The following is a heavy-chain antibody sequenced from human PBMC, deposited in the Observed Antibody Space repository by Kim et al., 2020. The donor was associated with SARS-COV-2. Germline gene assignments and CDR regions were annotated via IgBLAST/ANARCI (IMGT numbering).Heavy chain of an antibody. J-gene: IGHJ3*02. CDR1: GFTFDDYA. CDR3: AKDRNYYYSSGGAFDI. V-gene: IGHV3-9*01. Sequence: GGSLRLSCAASGFTFDDYAMHWVRQAPGKGLEWVSGISWNSGSIGYADSVKGRFTISRDNAKNSQYLQMNSLRAEDTALYYCAKDRNYYYSSGGAFDIWGRVTMVPVSS. CDR2: ISWNSGSI. D-gene: IGHD3-22*01.